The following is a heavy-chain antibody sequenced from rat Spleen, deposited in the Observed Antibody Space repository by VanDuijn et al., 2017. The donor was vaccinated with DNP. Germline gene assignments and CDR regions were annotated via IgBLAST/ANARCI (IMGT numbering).Heavy chain of an antibody. CDR2: INKDSSTI. V-gene: IGHV4-2*01. Sequence: EVKLVESGGGLVQPGRSLKLSCAASGFNFNDYWMGWVRQAPGKGLEWIGEINKDSSTINYIQSLKEKITISRDSAQNTLYLQMDSLRSEDTATYYCAGRPPPTRGPFDYWGQGVTVTVSS. J-gene: IGHJ2*01. CDR3: AGRPPPTRGPFDY. D-gene: IGHD1-4*01. CDR1: GFNFNDYW.